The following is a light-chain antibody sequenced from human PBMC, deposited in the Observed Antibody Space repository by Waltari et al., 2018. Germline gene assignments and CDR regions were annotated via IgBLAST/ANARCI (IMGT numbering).Light chain of an antibody. V-gene: IGLV8-61*01. J-gene: IGLJ3*02. CDR1: SGSVSSTSY. Sequence: QTVLTQEPSLSVSPGGTVTLTCALRSGSVSSTSYATWYQQTPGQAPRTRVYNGNGRSSGVPDRFSGSILGNKAALTITGAQADDESDYYCSMYMGSVIWVFCGGTKLTVL. CDR2: NGN. CDR3: SMYMGSVIWV.